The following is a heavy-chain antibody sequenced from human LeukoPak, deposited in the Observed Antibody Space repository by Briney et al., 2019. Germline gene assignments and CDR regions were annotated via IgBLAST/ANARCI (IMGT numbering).Heavy chain of an antibody. CDR3: ARAQGEDIVVVPAAMNWYFDY. D-gene: IGHD2-2*01. V-gene: IGHV4-38-2*02. CDR2: IYHSGST. Sequence: PSETLSLTCTVSGYSISSGYYWGWIRPPPGKGLEWIGSIYHSGSTYYNPSLKSRVTISVDTSKNQFSLKLSSVTAADTAVYYCARAQGEDIVVVPAAMNWYFDYWGQGTLVTVSS. CDR1: GYSISSGYY. J-gene: IGHJ4*02.